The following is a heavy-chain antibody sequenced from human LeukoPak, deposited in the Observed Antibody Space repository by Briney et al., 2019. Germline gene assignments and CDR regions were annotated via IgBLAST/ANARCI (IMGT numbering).Heavy chain of an antibody. D-gene: IGHD3-10*01. V-gene: IGHV3-73*01. CDR3: ISLDYYGSGSLD. CDR1: GFTFGGST. Sequence: GGSLRLSCAASGFTFGGSTMHWVRQASGKGLEWVGRIRSKANSYATAYAASVKGRFTISRDDSKNMAYLQMNSLKTEDTAVYYCISLDYYGSGSLDWGQGTPVTVSS. J-gene: IGHJ4*02. CDR2: IRSKANSYAT.